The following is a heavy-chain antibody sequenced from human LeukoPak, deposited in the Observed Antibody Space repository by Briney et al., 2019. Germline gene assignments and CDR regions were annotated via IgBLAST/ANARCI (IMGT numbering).Heavy chain of an antibody. CDR1: GLTFSNYA. CDR3: ARGGAPHNYGDYTLFDY. J-gene: IGHJ4*02. CDR2: ISSSGGST. Sequence: GGSLRLSRAASGLTFSNYAMSWVRQAPGKGLEWVSAISSSGGSTYYADSVKGRFTISRDNSKNTLYLQMNSLRAEDTAVYYCARGGAPHNYGDYTLFDYWGQGTLVTVSS. V-gene: IGHV3-23*01. D-gene: IGHD4-17*01.